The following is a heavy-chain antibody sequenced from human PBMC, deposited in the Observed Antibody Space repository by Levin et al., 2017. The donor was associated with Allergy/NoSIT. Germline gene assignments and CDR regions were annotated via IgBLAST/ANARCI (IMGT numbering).Heavy chain of an antibody. CDR3: ARHEGGYYYYGLNV. Sequence: SCTVSGGSMNSSHYYWAWIRQPPGKGLEWLACIYYRGSTYYDPSLKSRLIMSVDTPKNQFSLRLSSVTAADTAIYYCARHEGGYYYYGLNVWGQGTTVTVSS. J-gene: IGHJ6*02. CDR1: GGSMNSSHYY. CDR2: IYYRGST. V-gene: IGHV4-39*01.